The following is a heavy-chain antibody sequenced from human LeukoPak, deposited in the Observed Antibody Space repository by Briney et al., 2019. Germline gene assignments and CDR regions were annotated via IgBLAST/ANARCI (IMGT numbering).Heavy chain of an antibody. V-gene: IGHV4-34*01. J-gene: IGHJ4*02. Sequence: PSETLSLTCAVYGGSFSGYSWSWIRQPPGKGLEWIGKINHSGSTNYNPSLKSRVTKSVDTCKNQFSLKLSSVTAADTAVYFCGFSEGDYWGQGTLVTVSS. D-gene: IGHD6-25*01. CDR2: INHSGST. CDR3: GFSEGDY. CDR1: GGSFSGYS.